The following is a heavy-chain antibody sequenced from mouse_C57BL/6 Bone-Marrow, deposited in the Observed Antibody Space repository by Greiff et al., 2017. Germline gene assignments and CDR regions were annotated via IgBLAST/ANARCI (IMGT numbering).Heavy chain of an antibody. CDR2: ISDGGSYT. J-gene: IGHJ3*01. D-gene: IGHD1-1*01. Sequence: EVQGVESGGGLVKPGGSLKLSCAASGFTFSSYAMSWVRQTPEKRLEWVATISDGGSYTYYPDNVKGRFTISRDNAKNNLYLQMSHLKSEDTARYYCARDPYYCGGSPWFATGAKGLWSLSLQ. CDR1: GFTFSSYA. CDR3: ARDPYYCGGSPWFAT. V-gene: IGHV5-4*01.